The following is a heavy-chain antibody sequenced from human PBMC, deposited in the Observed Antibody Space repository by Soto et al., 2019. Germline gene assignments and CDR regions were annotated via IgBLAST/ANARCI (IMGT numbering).Heavy chain of an antibody. CDR2: IYYSGST. CDR3: ARDGGGTYYYYYYMDV. CDR1: GGSISSYY. J-gene: IGHJ6*03. V-gene: IGHV4-59*01. Sequence: LSLTCTVSGGSISSYYWSWIRQPPGKGLEWIGYIYYSGSTNYNPSLKSRVTISVDTSKNQFSLKLSSVTAADTAVYYCARDGGGTYYYYYYMDVWGKGTTVTVSS. D-gene: IGHD3-16*01.